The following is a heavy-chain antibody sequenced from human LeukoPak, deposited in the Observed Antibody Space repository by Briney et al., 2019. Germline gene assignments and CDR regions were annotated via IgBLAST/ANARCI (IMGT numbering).Heavy chain of an antibody. J-gene: IGHJ5*02. V-gene: IGHV1-18*01. CDR1: GYTFSSYG. Sequence: ASVKVSCKASGYTFSSYGISWVRQAPGQGLEWMGWIRPYRGHTNYVQSLQDRVTMTTDTSTSTVYMELRSLRSDDTAVYYCARVPPIVVAAPGTIWFDPWGQGTLVTVSS. CDR3: ARVPPIVVAAPGTIWFDP. CDR2: IRPYRGHT. D-gene: IGHD2-15*01.